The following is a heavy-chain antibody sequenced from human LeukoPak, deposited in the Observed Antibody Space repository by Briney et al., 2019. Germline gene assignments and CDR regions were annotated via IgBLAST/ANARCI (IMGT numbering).Heavy chain of an antibody. D-gene: IGHD6-19*01. J-gene: IGHJ4*02. Sequence: SETLSLTCTVSGGTISSYYWSWIRQPPGKGLEWIGYIYYSGSTNYNPSLKSRVTISVDTSKNQFSLKLSSVTAADTAVYYCASLAVAGTLRLDYWGQGTLVTVSS. CDR1: GGTISSYY. V-gene: IGHV4-59*01. CDR2: IYYSGST. CDR3: ASLAVAGTLRLDY.